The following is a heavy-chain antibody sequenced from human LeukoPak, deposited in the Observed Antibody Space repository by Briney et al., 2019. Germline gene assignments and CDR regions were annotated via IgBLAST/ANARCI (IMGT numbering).Heavy chain of an antibody. D-gene: IGHD3-10*01. Sequence: SETLSLTCAVYGGSFSGYYWSWIRQAPGKGLEWIGEINHSGSTNYNPFLKSRVTISVDTSKNQFSLNLSSVTAADTAVYHCARRATNSRLSMVRGVIVAANNHHFDHWGQGTLVTVSS. CDR2: INHSGST. CDR3: ARRATNSRLSMVRGVIVAANNHHFDH. V-gene: IGHV4-34*01. CDR1: GGSFSGYY. J-gene: IGHJ4*02.